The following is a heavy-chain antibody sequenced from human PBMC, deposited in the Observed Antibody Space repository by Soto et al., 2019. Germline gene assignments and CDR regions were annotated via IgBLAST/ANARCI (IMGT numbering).Heavy chain of an antibody. D-gene: IGHD2-21*02. CDR2: MYNTGST. J-gene: IGHJ6*02. CDR3: ARDLWGYCGTDCYPLDV. Sequence: QVQLQESGPGLVKPSETLSLTCTVSGGSISGYYWSWIRQPPGKGLEWIGYMYNTGSTVYNPSFNSRVTISVDTSKNQVSLKLNSVTAADTAVYYCARDLWGYCGTDCYPLDVWGQGTTVTVSS. V-gene: IGHV4-59*01. CDR1: GGSISGYY.